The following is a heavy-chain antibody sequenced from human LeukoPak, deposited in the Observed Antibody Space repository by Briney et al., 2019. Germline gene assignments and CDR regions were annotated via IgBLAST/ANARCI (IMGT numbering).Heavy chain of an antibody. V-gene: IGHV3-30-3*01. CDR3: ARAHCSSTSCYGVFDY. CDR2: ISYDGSNK. J-gene: IGHJ4*02. Sequence: GGSLRLSCAASGFTSSSYAMHWVRQAPGKGLEWVAVISYDGSNKYYADSVKGRFTISRDNSKNTLYLQMNSLRAEDTAVYYCARAHCSSTSCYGVFDYWGQGTLVTVSS. CDR1: GFTSSSYA. D-gene: IGHD2-2*01.